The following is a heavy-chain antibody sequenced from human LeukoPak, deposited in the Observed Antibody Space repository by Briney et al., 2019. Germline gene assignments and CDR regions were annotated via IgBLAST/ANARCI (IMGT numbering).Heavy chain of an antibody. CDR1: GGSICTSSYY. J-gene: IGHJ4*02. Sequence: SETLSLTCTVFGGSICTSSYYWGWIREPPGQGREWIGTIYYSGSTYYKPSLKSRVTISVDTSKNQFSLKLSSVTAADTAVYYCARDNWGSYIGHFDYWGQGTLVTVSS. D-gene: IGHD1-26*01. CDR2: IYYSGST. V-gene: IGHV4-39*07. CDR3: ARDNWGSYIGHFDY.